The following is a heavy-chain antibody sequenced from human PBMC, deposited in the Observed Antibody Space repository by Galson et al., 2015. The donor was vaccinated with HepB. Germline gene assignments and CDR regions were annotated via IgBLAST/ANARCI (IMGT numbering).Heavy chain of an antibody. D-gene: IGHD3-22*01. Sequence: SLRLSCAASGFTFSDYYMSWIRQAPGKGLEWVSYISSSSSYTNYADSVKGRFTISRDNAKNSLYLQMNSLRAEDTAVYYCARGGYDSSGYWGYWGQGTLVTVSS. CDR2: ISSSSSYT. CDR1: GFTFSDYY. CDR3: ARGGYDSSGYWGY. V-gene: IGHV3-11*06. J-gene: IGHJ4*02.